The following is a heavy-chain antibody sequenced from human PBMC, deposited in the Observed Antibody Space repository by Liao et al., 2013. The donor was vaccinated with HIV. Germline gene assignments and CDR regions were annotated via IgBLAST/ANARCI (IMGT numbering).Heavy chain of an antibody. V-gene: IGHV4-34*01. D-gene: IGHD1-26*01. CDR2: VSHSGST. J-gene: IGHJ1*01. CDR3: ARAPRCSESYRRKMAACAEHLQH. Sequence: QVQLQQWGAGLLKPSETLSLTCAVYGESLSGYHWTWIRQPPGKGLEWIGKVSHSGSTNYNPSLKSRVTISVDRSENQFSLKLGSVTAADTAVYYCARAPRCSESYRRKMAACAEHLQHWGPGLPGHRLL. CDR1: GESLSGYH.